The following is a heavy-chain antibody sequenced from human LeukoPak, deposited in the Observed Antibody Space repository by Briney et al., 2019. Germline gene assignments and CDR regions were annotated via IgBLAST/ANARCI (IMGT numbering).Heavy chain of an antibody. V-gene: IGHV4-39*01. CDR1: GGSLSSSSYY. D-gene: IGHD6-6*01. CDR3: ARTGRPRDY. CDR2: IYYSGST. Sequence: SETLSLTCTVSGGSLSSSSYYWGWIRQPPGKGLEWIGSIYYSGSTYYNPSLKSRVTISVDTSKNQFSLKLSSVTAADTAVYYCARTGRPRDYWGQGTLVTVSS. J-gene: IGHJ4*02.